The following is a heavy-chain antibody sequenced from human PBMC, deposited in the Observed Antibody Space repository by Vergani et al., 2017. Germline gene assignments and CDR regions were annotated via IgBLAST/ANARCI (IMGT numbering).Heavy chain of an antibody. CDR2: IFSNDEK. CDR1: GFSLSNARMG. CDR3: ARIPSSGWSYYYYGMDV. D-gene: IGHD6-19*01. Sequence: QVTLKESGPVLVTPTETLTLTCTVSGFSLSNARMGVSWIRQPPGKALEWLAHIFSNDEKSYSTSLKSRLTISKDTSKSQVVLTMTNMDPVDTATYYCARIPSSGWSYYYYGMDVWGQGTTVTVSS. V-gene: IGHV2-26*01. J-gene: IGHJ6*02.